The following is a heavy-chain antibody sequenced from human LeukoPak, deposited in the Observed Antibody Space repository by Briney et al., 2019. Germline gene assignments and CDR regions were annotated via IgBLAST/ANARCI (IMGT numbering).Heavy chain of an antibody. J-gene: IGHJ5*02. D-gene: IGHD1-14*01. CDR3: ARAITYRVWFDP. CDR2: IYYSGST. Sequence: PSETLSLTCTVSGGSISSSSYYWGWIRQPPGKGLEWIGSIYYSGSTYYNPSLKSRVTISVDTSKNQFSLKLSSVTAADTAVYYCARAITYRVWFDPWGQGTLVTVSS. V-gene: IGHV4-39*01. CDR1: GGSISSSSYY.